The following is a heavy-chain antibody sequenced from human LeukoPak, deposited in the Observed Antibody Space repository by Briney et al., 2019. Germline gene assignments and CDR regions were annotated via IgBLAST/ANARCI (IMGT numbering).Heavy chain of an antibody. D-gene: IGHD6-13*01. J-gene: IGHJ6*02. V-gene: IGHV1-8*01. CDR3: AIPPIAAAANDYYYYGMDV. CDR1: GYTFTSYD. Sequence: ASVKVSCKAPGYTFTSYDINWVRQATGQGLEWMGWMNPNSGNTGYAQKFQGRVTMTRNTSISTAYMELSSLRSEDTAVYYCAIPPIAAAANDYYYYGMDVWGQGTTVTVSS. CDR2: MNPNSGNT.